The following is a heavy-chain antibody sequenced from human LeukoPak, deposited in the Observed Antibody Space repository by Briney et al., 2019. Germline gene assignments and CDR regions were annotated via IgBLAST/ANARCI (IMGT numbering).Heavy chain of an antibody. D-gene: IGHD3-10*01. V-gene: IGHV1-2*06. J-gene: IGHJ4*02. CDR1: GHSFSDYS. CDR3: ARGGSGSGYLYYFDY. Sequence: ASVKVSCKASGHSFSDYSMHRVRLAPGQGLEWMGRIDFNSGGTTYAHNFQGRVTMTRDTSINTVYMELSGLTSDDTAVYYCARGGSGSGYLYYFDYWGQGTLVSVPS. CDR2: IDFNSGGT.